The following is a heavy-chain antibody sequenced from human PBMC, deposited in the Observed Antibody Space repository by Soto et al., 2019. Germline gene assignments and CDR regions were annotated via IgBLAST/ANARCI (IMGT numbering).Heavy chain of an antibody. CDR3: ARGIVVVPAAPLGSWFDP. V-gene: IGHV4-34*01. D-gene: IGHD2-2*01. J-gene: IGHJ5*02. Sequence: SETLSLTCAVYGGSFSGYYWSWIRQPPGKGLEWIGEINHSGSTNYNPSLKSRVTISVDTSKNQFSLKLSSVTAADTAVYYCARGIVVVPAAPLGSWFDPWGQGTLVTVSP. CDR1: GGSFSGYY. CDR2: INHSGST.